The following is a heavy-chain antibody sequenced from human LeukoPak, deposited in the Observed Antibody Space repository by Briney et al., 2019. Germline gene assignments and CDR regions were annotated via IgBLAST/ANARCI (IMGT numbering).Heavy chain of an antibody. Sequence: SVKVSCKASGGTFSSYAISWVRQAPGQGLEWTGRIIPIFGTANYAQKFQGRVTITTDESTSTAYMELSSLRSEDTAVYYCARGFDGDGYTYNWFDPWGQGTLVTVSS. CDR1: GGTFSSYA. D-gene: IGHD5-24*01. CDR3: ARGFDGDGYTYNWFDP. CDR2: IIPIFGTA. J-gene: IGHJ5*02. V-gene: IGHV1-69*05.